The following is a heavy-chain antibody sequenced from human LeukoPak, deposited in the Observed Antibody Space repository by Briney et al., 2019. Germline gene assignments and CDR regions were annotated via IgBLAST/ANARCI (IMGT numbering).Heavy chain of an antibody. CDR2: INPNSGGI. J-gene: IGHJ4*02. D-gene: IGHD2-2*01. Sequence: ASVKVSCKASGYTFTGYYIHWVRQAPGQGLEWMGWINPNSGGINYAQKFQGRVTMTRDTSISTAYMELSRLRSDDTAVYYCARTSGDIVVVPAAAQFDYWGQGTLVTVSS. CDR1: GYTFTGYY. CDR3: ARTSGDIVVVPAAAQFDY. V-gene: IGHV1-2*02.